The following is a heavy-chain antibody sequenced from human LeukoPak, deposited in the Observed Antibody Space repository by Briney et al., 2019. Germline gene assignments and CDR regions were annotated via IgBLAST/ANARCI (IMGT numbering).Heavy chain of an antibody. V-gene: IGHV3-30*18. CDR1: GFTFSSYG. D-gene: IGHD6-13*01. Sequence: SGGSLRLSCAASGFTFSSYGMHWVRQAPGKGLEWVAVISYDGSNKYYADSVKGRFTISRDNSKNTLYLQMNSLRAEDTAVYYCAKDGAGIAAAGIRYYFDYWGQGTLVTVSS. CDR3: AKDGAGIAAAGIRYYFDY. J-gene: IGHJ4*02. CDR2: ISYDGSNK.